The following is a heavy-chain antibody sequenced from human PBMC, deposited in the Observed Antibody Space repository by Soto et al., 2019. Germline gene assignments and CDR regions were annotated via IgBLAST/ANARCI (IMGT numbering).Heavy chain of an antibody. CDR3: ARESLAAAGTYFDY. D-gene: IGHD6-13*01. CDR2: INPNSGGT. CDR1: GYTFTGYY. V-gene: IGHV1-2*04. Sequence: ASVKVSCKASGYTFTGYYMHWVRQAPGQGLEWMGWINPNSGGTNYAQKFQGWVTMTRDTSISTAYMELSRLRSDDTAVYYCARESLAAAGTYFDYWGQGALVTVSS. J-gene: IGHJ4*02.